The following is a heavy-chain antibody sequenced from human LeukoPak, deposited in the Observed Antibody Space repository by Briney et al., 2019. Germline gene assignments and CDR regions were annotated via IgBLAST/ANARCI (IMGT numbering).Heavy chain of an antibody. D-gene: IGHD3-22*01. V-gene: IGHV3-33*01. CDR2: VWYDESNK. J-gene: IGHJ3*02. CDR3: AREDSSGAFDI. Sequence: GGSLRLSCAASGFTFRSYDLHWVRQAPGKGLEWVAVVWYDESNKYYVDSVKGRFTISRDNSKNTLYLQMNSLRVEDTALYYCAREDSSGAFDIWGQGTMVTVSS. CDR1: GFTFRSYD.